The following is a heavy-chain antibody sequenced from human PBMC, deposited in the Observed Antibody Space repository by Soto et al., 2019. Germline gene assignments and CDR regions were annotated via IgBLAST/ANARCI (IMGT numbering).Heavy chain of an antibody. V-gene: IGHV3-21*01. CDR2: ISSSSTYI. J-gene: IGHJ6*02. Sequence: EVQLVESGGGLVKPGGSLRLSCAASGMTFSIYSMNWVRQAPGKGLEWVSSISSSSTYIYYADSVKGRFTISRDNAKNSLYLQMNSLRAEDTALYYCARDLGDYGVDYYYAMDVWGPGTTVTVSS. CDR3: ARDLGDYGVDYYYAMDV. CDR1: GMTFSIYS. D-gene: IGHD4-17*01.